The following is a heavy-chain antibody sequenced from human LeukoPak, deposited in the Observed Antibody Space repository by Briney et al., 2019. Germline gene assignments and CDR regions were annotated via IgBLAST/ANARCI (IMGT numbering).Heavy chain of an antibody. CDR3: ASGYDIDV. J-gene: IGHJ6*02. CDR2: IYYTGTT. V-gene: IGHV4-59*01. Sequence: SETLPLTCTVSGGSISNYYWSWIRQPPGKALEWIGYIYYTGTTKYNPSLKSRATISLDTSRNQFSLKLPSVTAADTALFFCASGYDIDVWGQGTTVTVSS. CDR1: GGSISNYY.